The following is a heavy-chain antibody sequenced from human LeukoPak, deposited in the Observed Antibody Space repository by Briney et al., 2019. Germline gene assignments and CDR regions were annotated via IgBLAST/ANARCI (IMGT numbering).Heavy chain of an antibody. CDR3: ARVLYYDSSGYIY. CDR1: GFTFSSYS. V-gene: IGHV3-21*01. Sequence: PGGSLRLSCAASGFTFSSYSMNWVRQAPGKGLEWVSSISSSSSYIYYADSVKGRFTISRDNAQNSLYLQMNSLRAEDTAVYYCARVLYYDSSGYIYWAQGTLVTVSS. D-gene: IGHD3-22*01. CDR2: ISSSSSYI. J-gene: IGHJ4*02.